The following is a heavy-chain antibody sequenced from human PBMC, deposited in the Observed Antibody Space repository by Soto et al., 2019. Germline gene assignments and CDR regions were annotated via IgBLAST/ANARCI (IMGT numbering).Heavy chain of an antibody. CDR3: GRGGSDSPMAPGY. Sequence: PGGSLRLSCAASGFTFSSYWMHWVRQAPGKGLVWVSRINPDGSATNYADSVKGRFTISRDYAKNTLYLQMNSLRAEDTALFYCGRGGSDSPMAPGYWGQGTLVTVSS. CDR2: INPDGSAT. CDR1: GFTFSSYW. D-gene: IGHD2-21*01. V-gene: IGHV3-74*01. J-gene: IGHJ4*02.